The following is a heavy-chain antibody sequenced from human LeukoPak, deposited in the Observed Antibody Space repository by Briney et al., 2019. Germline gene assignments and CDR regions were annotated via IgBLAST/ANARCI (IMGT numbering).Heavy chain of an antibody. CDR3: ARDRADTKPPYPNNWFDP. CDR2: ISAYNGNT. J-gene: IGHJ5*02. CDR1: GYTFTSYG. V-gene: IGHV1-18*01. D-gene: IGHD2-2*01. Sequence: GASVKVSCKASGYTFTSYGISWVRQAPGQGLEGMGWISAYNGNTNYAQKLQGRVTMTTDTSTSTAYMELRSLRSDDTAVYYCARDRADTKPPYPNNWFDPWGQGTLVTVSS.